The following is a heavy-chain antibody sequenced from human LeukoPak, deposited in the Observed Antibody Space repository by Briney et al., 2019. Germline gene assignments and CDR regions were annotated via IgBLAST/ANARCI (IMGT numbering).Heavy chain of an antibody. J-gene: IGHJ4*02. CDR2: IWYDGTYT. D-gene: IGHD3-10*01. CDR3: AKDTKRYGAGTMIDY. Sequence: GGSLRLSCEASGFTFESYGMHWVRQAPGKGLEWLAVIWYDGTYTNYADPLKGRFTISRENSKKTLFVQMNSLRAEDTAVYYCAKDTKRYGAGTMIDYWGQGTLVTVSS. CDR1: GFTFESYG. V-gene: IGHV3-33*03.